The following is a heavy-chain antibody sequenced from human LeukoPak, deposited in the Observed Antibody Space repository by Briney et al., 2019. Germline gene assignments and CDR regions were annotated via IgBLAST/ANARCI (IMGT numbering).Heavy chain of an antibody. V-gene: IGHV3-72*01. J-gene: IGHJ4*02. CDR2: TRNKANSYTT. CDR1: GFTFSDHY. D-gene: IGHD2-2*01. CDR3: ARGYCSSTSCFAYYFDY. Sequence: GGSLRLSCAASGFTFSDHYMDWVRQAPGKGLEWVGRTRNKANSYTTEYAASVKGRFTISRDDSKNSLYLQMNSLKTEDTAVYYCARGYCSSTSCFAYYFDYWGQGTLVTASS.